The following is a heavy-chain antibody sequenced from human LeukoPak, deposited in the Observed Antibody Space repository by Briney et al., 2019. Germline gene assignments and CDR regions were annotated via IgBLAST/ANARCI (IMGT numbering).Heavy chain of an antibody. Sequence: SETLSLTCTVSGGSISSSSYYWGWIRQPPGKGLEWIGSIYYSGSTYYNPSLKSRVTISVDTSKNQFSLKLSSVTAADTAVYYCARRYLGRWEDYWGQGTLVTVSS. CDR2: IYYSGST. J-gene: IGHJ4*02. CDR1: GGSISSSSYY. V-gene: IGHV4-39*01. D-gene: IGHD2-21*01. CDR3: ARRYLGRWEDY.